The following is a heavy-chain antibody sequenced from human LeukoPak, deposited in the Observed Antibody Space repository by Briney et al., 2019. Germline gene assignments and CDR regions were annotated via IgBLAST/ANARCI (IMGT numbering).Heavy chain of an antibody. Sequence: SDTLSLTCAVSGNSISSSNWWGWIRQPPGKGLEWIGYVYDSGSTYYNPSLKSRVTMSVDTSKNQFSLKLSSVTAVDTAVYYCARTLDSGSYHHYYGMDVWGQGTTVTVSS. D-gene: IGHD1-26*01. CDR1: GNSISSSNW. V-gene: IGHV4-28*01. CDR2: VYDSGST. J-gene: IGHJ6*02. CDR3: ARTLDSGSYHHYYGMDV.